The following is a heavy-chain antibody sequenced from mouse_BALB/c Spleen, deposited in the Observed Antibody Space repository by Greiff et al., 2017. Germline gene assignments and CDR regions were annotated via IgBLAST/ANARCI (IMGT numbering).Heavy chain of an antibody. Sequence: VQLQQSGAELVRPGSSVKISCKASGYAFSSYWMNWVKQRPGQGLEWIGQIYPGDGDTNYNGKFKGKATLTADKSSSTAYMQLSSLTSEDSAVYFCARGNYGSSYDEDAMDYWGQGTSVTVSS. CDR3: ARGNYGSSYDEDAMDY. CDR1: GYAFSSYW. CDR2: IYPGDGDT. V-gene: IGHV1-80*01. D-gene: IGHD1-1*01. J-gene: IGHJ4*01.